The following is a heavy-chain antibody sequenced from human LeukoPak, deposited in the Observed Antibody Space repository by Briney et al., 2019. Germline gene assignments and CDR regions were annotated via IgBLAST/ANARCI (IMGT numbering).Heavy chain of an antibody. CDR3: ARESPWYSSSRYGMDV. Sequence: PSETLSLTCAVYGGSFSGYYWSWIRQPPGKGLEWIGEINHSGSTNYNPSLKSRVTISVDTSKNQFSLKLSSVTAADTAVYYCARESPWYSSSRYGMDVWGQGTTVTVSS. CDR1: GGSFSGYY. V-gene: IGHV4-34*01. D-gene: IGHD6-13*01. CDR2: INHSGST. J-gene: IGHJ6*02.